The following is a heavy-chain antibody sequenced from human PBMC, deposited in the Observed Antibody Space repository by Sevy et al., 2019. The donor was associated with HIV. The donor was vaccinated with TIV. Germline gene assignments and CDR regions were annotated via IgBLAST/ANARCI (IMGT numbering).Heavy chain of an antibody. D-gene: IGHD3-3*01. J-gene: IGHJ4*02. CDR1: GGSISSYY. CDR3: ARATTRDFWSGYTIDY. Sequence: SETLSLTCTVSGGSISSYYWNWIRQPPGKGLEWIGSFYYSGSTNYNPSLKSRVTISVDTSKNHFSLKLSSVTAADTAVYYCARATTRDFWSGYTIDYWGQGTLVTVSS. V-gene: IGHV4-59*01. CDR2: FYYSGST.